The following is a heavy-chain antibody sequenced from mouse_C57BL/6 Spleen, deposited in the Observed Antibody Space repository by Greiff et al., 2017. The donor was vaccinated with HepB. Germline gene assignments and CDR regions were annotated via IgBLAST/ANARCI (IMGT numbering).Heavy chain of an antibody. CDR1: GYSITSGYY. J-gene: IGHJ2*01. V-gene: IGHV3-6*01. D-gene: IGHD2-1*01. Sequence: DVKLQESGPGLVKPSQSLSLTCSVTGYSITSGYYWNLIRQFPGNKLEWMGYISYDGSNNYNPSLKNRISITRDTSKNQFFLKLNSVTTEDTATYYCARDGGNYDYFDYWGQGTTLTVSS. CDR3: ARDGGNYDYFDY. CDR2: ISYDGSN.